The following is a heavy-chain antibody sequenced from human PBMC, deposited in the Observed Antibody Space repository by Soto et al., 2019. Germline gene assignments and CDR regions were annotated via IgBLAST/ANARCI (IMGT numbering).Heavy chain of an antibody. CDR2: IYSGGST. J-gene: IGHJ1*01. CDR1: GFTVSSNY. CDR3: ARDLYGCSGGSCYTEYIQH. V-gene: IGHV3-66*01. D-gene: IGHD2-15*01. Sequence: GGSLRLSCAASGFTVSSNYMSWVRQAPGKGLEWVSVIYSGGSTYYADSVKGRFTISRDNSKNTLYLQMNSLTAEDTAVYYCARDLYGCSGGSCYTEYIQHWGQGTLVTVSS.